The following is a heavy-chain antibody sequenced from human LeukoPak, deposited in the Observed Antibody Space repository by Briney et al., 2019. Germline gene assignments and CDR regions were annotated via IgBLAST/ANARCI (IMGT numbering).Heavy chain of an antibody. D-gene: IGHD5-18*01. CDR3: ARHLFARGYSYGYFDY. Sequence: GSLRLSCAASGFTFSSYSMNWVRQPPGKGLEWIGSIYYSGSTYYNPSLKSRVTISVDTSKNQFSLKLSSVTAADTAVYYCARHLFARGYSYGYFDYWGQGTLVTVSS. V-gene: IGHV4-39*01. CDR1: GFTFSSYSMN. CDR2: IYYSGST. J-gene: IGHJ4*02.